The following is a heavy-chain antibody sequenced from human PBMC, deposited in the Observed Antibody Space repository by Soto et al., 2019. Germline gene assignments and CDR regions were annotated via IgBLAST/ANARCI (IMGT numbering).Heavy chain of an antibody. CDR3: ARDYWSQDYGSGSYYNNYYYGMDV. Sequence: EVQLVESGGGLVKPGGSLRLSCAASGFTFSSYSMNWVRQAPGKGLEWVSSISSSSSYIYYADSVKGRFTISRDNAKNALYLQMNSLRAEDTAVYYCARDYWSQDYGSGSYYNNYYYGMDVWGQGTTVTVSS. CDR1: GFTFSSYS. CDR2: ISSSSSYI. J-gene: IGHJ6*02. D-gene: IGHD3-10*01. V-gene: IGHV3-21*01.